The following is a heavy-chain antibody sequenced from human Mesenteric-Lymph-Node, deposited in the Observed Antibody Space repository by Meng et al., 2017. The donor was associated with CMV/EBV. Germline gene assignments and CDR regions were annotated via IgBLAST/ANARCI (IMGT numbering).Heavy chain of an antibody. J-gene: IGHJ4*02. CDR1: GFIFSDYD. CDR3: ARDDGRSNYFDY. V-gene: IGHV3-30*03. Sequence: GESLKISCAASGFIFSDYDMHWVRQAPGKGLEWVAVISYDGSNKYYADSVKGRFTISRDNSKNTLYLQMNSLRAEDTAVYYCARDDGRSNYFDYWGQGTLVTVSS. CDR2: ISYDGSNK. D-gene: IGHD1-26*01.